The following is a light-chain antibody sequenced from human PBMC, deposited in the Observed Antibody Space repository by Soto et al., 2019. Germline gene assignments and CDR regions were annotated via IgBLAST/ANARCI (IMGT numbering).Light chain of an antibody. CDR2: GVS. V-gene: IGKV3-20*01. Sequence: IVLTQSPGTLSLSPGERATLSCRASQSVSSSYLAWYQQKPGQAPRLLIYGVSIRATGIPDRFSGSGSETDFTLTISRXXXEXXXVYSCQQYSEFPRTFGQGTRVEIK. J-gene: IGKJ1*01. CDR3: QQYSEFPRT. CDR1: QSVSSSY.